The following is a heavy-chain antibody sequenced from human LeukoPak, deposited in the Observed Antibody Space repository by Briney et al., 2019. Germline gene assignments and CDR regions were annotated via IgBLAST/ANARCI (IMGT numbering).Heavy chain of an antibody. V-gene: IGHV4-4*07. Sequence: SETLSLTCTVSGGSISSYYWSWIRQPAGKGLEWIGRIYTSGSTNYNPSLKSRVTMSVDTSKNQFSLKLSSVTAADTAVYYCARDNGKAYDFWSGYSRAFDYWGQGTLVTVSS. J-gene: IGHJ4*02. D-gene: IGHD3-3*01. CDR2: IYTSGST. CDR1: GGSISSYY. CDR3: ARDNGKAYDFWSGYSRAFDY.